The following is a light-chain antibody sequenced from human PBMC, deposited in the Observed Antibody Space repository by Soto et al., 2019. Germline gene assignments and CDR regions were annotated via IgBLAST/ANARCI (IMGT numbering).Light chain of an antibody. CDR1: QSISSW. V-gene: IGKV1-5*03. J-gene: IGKJ1*01. CDR2: KAY. CDR3: QQFKDYVWT. Sequence: DIQMTQSPSTLSASVGDRVTITCRASQSISSWLAWCQQKPGKAPKLLIYKAYTLKSGVQSRFSGSGSGTEFTLIISNLQPDDFATYYCQQFKDYVWTFGQGTKVDIK.